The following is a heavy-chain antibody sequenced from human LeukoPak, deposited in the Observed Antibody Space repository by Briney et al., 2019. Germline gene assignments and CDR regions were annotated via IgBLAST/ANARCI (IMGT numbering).Heavy chain of an antibody. CDR3: ARDLGQYYDTSDNWSDP. D-gene: IGHD3-22*01. CDR1: GFTFSSYG. V-gene: IGHV3-30*02. J-gene: IGHJ5*02. CDR2: IRYDGSNK. Sequence: GSLRLSCAASGFTFSSYGMHWVRQAPGKGLEWVAFIRYDGSNKYYADSVKGRFTISRDNAKNTLNLQMNSLRAEDTAVYYCARDLGQYYDTSDNWSDPWGQGTLVTVSS.